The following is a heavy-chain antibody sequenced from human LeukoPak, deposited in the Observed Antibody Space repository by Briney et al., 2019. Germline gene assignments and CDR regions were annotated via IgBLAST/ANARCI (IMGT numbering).Heavy chain of an antibody. J-gene: IGHJ4*02. CDR2: IRSKAYGGTT. CDR3: TRDLERVVGATSPGY. V-gene: IGHV3-49*04. CDR1: GFTFSSYW. Sequence: PGGSLRLSCAASGFTFSSYWMSWVRQAPGKGLEWVGFIRSKAYGGTTEYAASVKGRFTISRDDSKSIAYLQMNSLKTEDTAVYYCTRDLERVVGATSPGYWGQGTLVTVSS. D-gene: IGHD1-26*01.